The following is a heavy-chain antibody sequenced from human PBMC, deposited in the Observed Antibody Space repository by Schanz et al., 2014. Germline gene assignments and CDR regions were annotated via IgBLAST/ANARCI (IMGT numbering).Heavy chain of an antibody. CDR3: ARGTHLDL. CDR1: GFTFRDYQ. Sequence: QVQLVESGGGLVKPGGSLRLSCTASGFTFRDYQMTWIRQAPGKGLEWVSYITSGSAKFYADSVKGRFTISRDNAKKSVSLQMHSLRGEDTAVYYCARGTHLDLWGQGTLVGVSS. V-gene: IGHV3-11*04. J-gene: IGHJ5*02. CDR2: ITSGSAK.